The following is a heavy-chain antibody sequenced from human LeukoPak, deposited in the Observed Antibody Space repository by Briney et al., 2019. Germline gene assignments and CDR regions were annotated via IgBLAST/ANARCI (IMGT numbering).Heavy chain of an antibody. CDR1: GGSISSSSYY. J-gene: IGHJ4*02. D-gene: IGHD1-26*01. CDR3: ARQEAWDRGFDY. V-gene: IGHV4-39*01. Sequence: SETLSLTYTVSGGSISSSSYYWGWIRQPPGKGLEWIGSIYYSGSTYYNPSLKSRVTISVDTSKNQFSLKLSSVTAADTAVYYCARQEAWDRGFDYWGQGTLVTVSS. CDR2: IYYSGST.